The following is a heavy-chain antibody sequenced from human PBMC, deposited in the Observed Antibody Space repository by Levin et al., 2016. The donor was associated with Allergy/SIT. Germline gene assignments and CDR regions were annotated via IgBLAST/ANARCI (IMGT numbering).Heavy chain of an antibody. D-gene: IGHD1-26*01. J-gene: IGHJ4*02. V-gene: IGHV4-4*07. CDR2: IYTSGST. CDR1: GGSISSYY. Sequence: GSLRLSCTVSGGSISSYYWSWIRQPAGKGLEWIGRIYTSGSTNYNPSLKSRVTMSVDTSKNQFSLKLSSVTAADTAVYYCARSIKTTVGAFDYWGQGTLVAVSS. CDR3: ARSIKTTVGAFDY.